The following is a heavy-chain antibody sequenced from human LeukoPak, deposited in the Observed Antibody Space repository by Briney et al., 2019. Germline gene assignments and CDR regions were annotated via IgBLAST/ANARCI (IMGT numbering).Heavy chain of an antibody. CDR1: GDSISSYY. CDR2: IYYSGDT. Sequence: SETLSLTCNVSGDSISSYYWSWIRQPPGKGLEWIGYIYYSGDTNYNPSLKSRVTMSVDTSKNQFSLKLASVTAADTAVYYCARPPRYWGQGTLVTVSS. CDR3: ARPPRY. J-gene: IGHJ4*02. V-gene: IGHV4-59*08.